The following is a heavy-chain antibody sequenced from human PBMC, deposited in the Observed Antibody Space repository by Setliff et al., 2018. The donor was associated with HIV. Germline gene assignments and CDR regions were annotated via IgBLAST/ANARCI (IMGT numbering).Heavy chain of an antibody. CDR1: GGSISNYY. Sequence: PSETLSLTCTVSGGSISNYYWSWIRQPPGKGLEWIGYIYTSGSTNYNPSLKSRVTISVDTSKNQFSLKLSSVTAADTAVYYCARIDPGKFWSLDYWGRGTLVTVSS. V-gene: IGHV4-4*09. J-gene: IGHJ4*02. CDR2: IYTSGST. CDR3: ARIDPGKFWSLDY. D-gene: IGHD1-1*01.